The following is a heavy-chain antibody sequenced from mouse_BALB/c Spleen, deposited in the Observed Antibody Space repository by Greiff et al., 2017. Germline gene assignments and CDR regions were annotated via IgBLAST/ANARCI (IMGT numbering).Heavy chain of an antibody. V-gene: IGHV10S3*01. Sequence: EADGGLVQPKGSLKLSCAASGFTFNTNAMNWVRQAPGKGLEWVARIRSKSNNYATYYADSVKDRFTISRDDSQSMLYLQMNNLKTEDTAMYYCVTGTDWYFDVWGAGTTVTVSS. D-gene: IGHD4-1*01. CDR3: VTGTDWYFDV. CDR2: IRSKSNNYAT. J-gene: IGHJ1*01. CDR1: GFTFNTNA.